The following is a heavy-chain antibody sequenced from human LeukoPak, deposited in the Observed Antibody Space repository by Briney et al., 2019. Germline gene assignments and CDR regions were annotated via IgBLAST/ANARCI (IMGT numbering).Heavy chain of an antibody. V-gene: IGHV3-73*01. CDR3: VRGAASGSYYGLGV. Sequence: GGSLTLSCAASGFTFSDSTMHWVRQASGKGLEWVGRIRNKANNYATAYATSVKGRFTLSRDDSKNTAYLQMNSLKTEDTALYYCVRGAASGSYYGLGVWGQGATVTVSS. CDR1: GFTFSDST. D-gene: IGHD1-26*01. J-gene: IGHJ6*02. CDR2: IRNKANNYAT.